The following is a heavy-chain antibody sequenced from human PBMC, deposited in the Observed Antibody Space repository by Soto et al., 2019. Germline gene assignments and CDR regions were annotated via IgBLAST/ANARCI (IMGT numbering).Heavy chain of an antibody. CDR2: ISPMFGAA. Sequence: QVQLVQSGAEMKKPGSSVKVSCQSSGGTFNTYAMNWVRQAPGQGPEWVGDISPMFGAANYAPKFQGRVTMTAEESTGTSYMQWSSLTSEDTALYFCAREVQVHSPAFVYWGQGTLVTVS. D-gene: IGHD2-15*01. CDR3: AREVQVHSPAFVY. J-gene: IGHJ4*02. V-gene: IGHV1-69*01. CDR1: GGTFNTYA.